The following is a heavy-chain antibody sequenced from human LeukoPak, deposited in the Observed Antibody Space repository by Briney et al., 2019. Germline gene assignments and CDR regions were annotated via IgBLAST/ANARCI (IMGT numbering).Heavy chain of an antibody. V-gene: IGHV3-23*01. CDR1: GFTFSSYA. J-gene: IGHJ1*01. D-gene: IGHD6-13*01. CDR2: ISGSGGST. CDR3: ARPAGYSSRWSSIQH. Sequence: GGSLRLSCAASGFTFSSYAMSWVRQAPGKGLEWGSAISGSGGSTYYADSVKGRLTISRDNSKNTLYLQMNSLRAEDTAVYYCARPAGYSSRWSSIQHWGQGTLVTVSS.